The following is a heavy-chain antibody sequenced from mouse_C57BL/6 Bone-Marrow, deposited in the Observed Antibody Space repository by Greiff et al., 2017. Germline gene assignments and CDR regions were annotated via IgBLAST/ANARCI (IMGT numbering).Heavy chain of an antibody. CDR3: ARQPEDYDGSSLYARDY. Sequence: EVMLVESGGGLVQPGGSLKLSCAASGFTFSDYYMYWVRQTPEKRLEWVAYISNGGGSTYYPDTVQGRFTISSANAKNTLYLQMSRLKSEDTAMYYCARQPEDYDGSSLYARDYWGQGTSVTVSS. D-gene: IGHD1-1*01. CDR2: ISNGGGST. V-gene: IGHV5-12*01. CDR1: GFTFSDYY. J-gene: IGHJ4*01.